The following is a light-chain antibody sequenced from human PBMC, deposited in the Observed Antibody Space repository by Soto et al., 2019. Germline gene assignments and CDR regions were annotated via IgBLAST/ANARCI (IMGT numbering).Light chain of an antibody. J-gene: IGLJ3*02. CDR1: TSNIGSNS. CDR2: SSD. CDR3: AAWDDSLNGWV. Sequence: QSVLTQPPSASGTPGQRVTISCSGSTSNIGSNSVNWYQQLPGTAPKLLLYSSDRRPSGVPDRFSGSKSGTSASLAINGLQPEDEADYYCAAWDDSLNGWVFGVGTKLTVL. V-gene: IGLV1-44*01.